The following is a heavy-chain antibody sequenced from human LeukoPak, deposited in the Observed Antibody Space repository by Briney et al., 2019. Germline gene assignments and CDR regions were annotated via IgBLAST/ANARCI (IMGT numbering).Heavy chain of an antibody. D-gene: IGHD3-22*01. V-gene: IGHV1-2*02. Sequence: AAVNVSCMPSGYTFTGYYMHWVGPAPGRGLDWMGWINLNSGGTNYAQNFQGRVTMTRDTSISTAYMELSRLRSDDTAVYYCATAPHDSSGYMPFDYWGQGTLVTVSS. CDR1: GYTFTGYY. CDR3: ATAPHDSSGYMPFDY. CDR2: INLNSGGT. J-gene: IGHJ4*02.